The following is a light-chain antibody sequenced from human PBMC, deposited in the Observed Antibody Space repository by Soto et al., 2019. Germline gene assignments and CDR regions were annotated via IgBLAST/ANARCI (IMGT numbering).Light chain of an antibody. CDR1: SSVIGRYKF. CDR2: EGT. Sequence: QSVLTQPASVSGSPGQSVTISCTGTSSVIGRYKFVSWFQQHPGKAPKLLIFEGTNRPSGVSNRFSGSKSGNTASLTISGLQAEDEAIYFCSSSTNTNTLVIFGGGTKVTVL. V-gene: IGLV2-14*01. J-gene: IGLJ2*01. CDR3: SSSTNTNTLVI.